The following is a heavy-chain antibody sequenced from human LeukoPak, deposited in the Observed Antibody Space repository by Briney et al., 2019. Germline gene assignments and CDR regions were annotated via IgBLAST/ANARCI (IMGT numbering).Heavy chain of an antibody. Sequence: ASVKVSCKASGYTFTSYDINWVRHATGQGLEWMGWMNPNSGNTGYAQKFQVRVTMTRNTSINTAYMELSSLRSEDTAVYYCARAEPWTGTTDYYYMDVWGKGTTVTVSS. D-gene: IGHD1-1*01. CDR1: GYTFTSYD. CDR2: MNPNSGNT. CDR3: ARAEPWTGTTDYYYMDV. J-gene: IGHJ6*03. V-gene: IGHV1-8*01.